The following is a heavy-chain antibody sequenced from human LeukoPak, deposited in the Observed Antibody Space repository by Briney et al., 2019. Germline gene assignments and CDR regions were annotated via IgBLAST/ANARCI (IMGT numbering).Heavy chain of an antibody. CDR3: AKNTSSSPWFEP. V-gene: IGHV4-30-2*02. CDR1: GGSISSGGYS. D-gene: IGHD6-6*01. CDR2: INHSGST. Sequence: SQTLSLTCAVSGGSISSGGYSWSWIRQPPGKGLEWIGYINHSGSTNYNPSLKSRVTISVDTSKNQFSLEVTSVTAADTAVYYCAKNTSSSPWFEPWARAPWSPSPQ. J-gene: IGHJ5*02.